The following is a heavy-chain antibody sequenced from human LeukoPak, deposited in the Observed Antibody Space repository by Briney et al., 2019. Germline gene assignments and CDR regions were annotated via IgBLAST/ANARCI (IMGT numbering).Heavy chain of an antibody. J-gene: IGHJ4*02. CDR3: ARDGGWELLSLDY. D-gene: IGHD1-26*01. Sequence: GRSLRLSCGASGFTFSSYGMHWVRQAPGKGLEWVAVIWYDGSNKYYADSVKGRFTISRDNSKNTLYLQMNSLRAEDTAVYYCARDGGWELLSLDYWGQGTLVTVSS. V-gene: IGHV3-33*01. CDR1: GFTFSSYG. CDR2: IWYDGSNK.